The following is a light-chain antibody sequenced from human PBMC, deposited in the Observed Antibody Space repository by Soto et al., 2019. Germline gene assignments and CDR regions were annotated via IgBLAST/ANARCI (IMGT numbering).Light chain of an antibody. CDR2: GTS. Sequence: VLSQSPGRLSLSPGERATLSCRASQSVPSTYFAWYQQKSGQPPRLLISGTSNRATGIPDRFSGSGSGRDFTLTISRLEPEDFAVYFCQQYANTPPQTFGQGTKVDIK. J-gene: IGKJ1*01. CDR1: QSVPSTY. CDR3: QQYANTPPQT. V-gene: IGKV3-20*01.